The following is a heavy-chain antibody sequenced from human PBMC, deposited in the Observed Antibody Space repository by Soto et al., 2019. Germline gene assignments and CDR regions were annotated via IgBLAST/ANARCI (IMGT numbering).Heavy chain of an antibody. Sequence: GVLRLSGAASGFTFSSYGMNWVRQAPGKGLEWVSSISSSSSYIYYADSVKGRFTISRDNAKNSLYLQMNSLRAEDTAVYYCARAPPRDDDYWGQGTLVTVSS. V-gene: IGHV3-21*01. J-gene: IGHJ4*02. CDR3: ARAPPRDDDY. CDR1: GFTFSSYG. CDR2: ISSSSSYI.